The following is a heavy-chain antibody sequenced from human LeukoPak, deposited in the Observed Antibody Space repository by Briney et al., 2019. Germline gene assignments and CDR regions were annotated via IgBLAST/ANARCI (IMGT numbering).Heavy chain of an antibody. Sequence: SGTLSLTCTVSGGSISSYYWSWIRQPPGKGLEWIGYIYYSGSTNYNPSLKSRVTISVDTSKNQFSLKLSSVTAADTAVYYCARGVGSGDAFDIWGQGTMVTVSS. CDR3: ARGVGSGDAFDI. CDR2: IYYSGST. D-gene: IGHD2-15*01. CDR1: GGSISSYY. J-gene: IGHJ3*02. V-gene: IGHV4-59*01.